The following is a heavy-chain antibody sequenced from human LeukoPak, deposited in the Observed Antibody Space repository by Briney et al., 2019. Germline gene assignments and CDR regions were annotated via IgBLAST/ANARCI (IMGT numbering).Heavy chain of an antibody. J-gene: IGHJ4*02. D-gene: IGHD6-13*01. Sequence: GGSLRLSCAASGFTFSGSAIHWVRQASGKGLEWVGRIRSKANNYATAYTESVQGRFTISRDDSKNTAYLQMSSLRTEDTAVYYCARRGGLDAAAGTSFDYWGQGTLVTVSS. V-gene: IGHV3-73*01. CDR2: IRSKANNYAT. CDR3: ARRGGLDAAAGTSFDY. CDR1: GFTFSGSA.